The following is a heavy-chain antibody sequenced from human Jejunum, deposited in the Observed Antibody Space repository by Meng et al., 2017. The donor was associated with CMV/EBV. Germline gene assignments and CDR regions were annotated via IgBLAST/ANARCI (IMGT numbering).Heavy chain of an antibody. J-gene: IGHJ4*02. V-gene: IGHV5-51*01. CDR1: GYRFTHPW. Sequence: KGFGYRFTHPWIGWVRQMPGKGLEWMGIIYPEDSDTRYSPSFQGQVTFSADKSINTAYLEWSSLKASDTAMYFCARDSGITETAPDFWGQGTLVTVSS. CDR2: IYPEDSDT. CDR3: ARDSGITETAPDF. D-gene: IGHD6-13*01.